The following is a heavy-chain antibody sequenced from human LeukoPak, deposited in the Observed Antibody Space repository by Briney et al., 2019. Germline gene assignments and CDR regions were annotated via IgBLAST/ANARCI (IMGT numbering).Heavy chain of an antibody. CDR3: ARGPIQLWDKGYSYGYYYYYGMDV. D-gene: IGHD5-18*01. CDR1: GGSISSYY. CDR2: IYYSGST. Sequence: SETLSLTCTVSGGSISSYYWSWIRQPPGKGLEWIGYIYYSGSTNYNPSLKSRVTISVDTSKNQFSLKLSSVTAADTAVYYCARGPIQLWDKGYSYGYYYYYGMDVWGQGTTVTVSS. V-gene: IGHV4-59*12. J-gene: IGHJ6*02.